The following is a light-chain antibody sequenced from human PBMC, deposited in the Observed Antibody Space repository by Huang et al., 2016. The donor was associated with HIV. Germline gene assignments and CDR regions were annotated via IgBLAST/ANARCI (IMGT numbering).Light chain of an antibody. CDR3: QQRSNWLT. CDR1: QSVSSH. CDR2: DAS. V-gene: IGKV3-11*01. Sequence: EIVLTQSPATLSLSPGERATLSCRASQSVSSHLAWYQQKPGQAPRLLIYDASNRATGIPARFSGSGSGTDCTLTISSLEPEDFAVYYCQQRSNWLTVGGGTKVEIK. J-gene: IGKJ4*02.